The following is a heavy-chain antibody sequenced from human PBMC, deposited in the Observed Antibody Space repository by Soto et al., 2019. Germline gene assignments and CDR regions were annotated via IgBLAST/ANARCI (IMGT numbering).Heavy chain of an antibody. V-gene: IGHV4-4*02. CDR1: GDSISRRNW. J-gene: IGHJ6*02. D-gene: IGHD2-21*02. Sequence: QVQLQESGPGLVKPSGTLSLSCAVSGDSISRRNWWSWVRQSPGQGLEWIGEIHHSGSTNYNLSRKSRVTISIDKSKNHFSLSLTSVTAADTAVYYCASATAVADAIGSGLDVWGQGTAVTVSS. CDR3: ASATAVADAIGSGLDV. CDR2: IHHSGST.